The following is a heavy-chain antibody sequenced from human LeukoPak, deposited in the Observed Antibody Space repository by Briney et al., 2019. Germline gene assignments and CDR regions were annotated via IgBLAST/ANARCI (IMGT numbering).Heavy chain of an antibody. CDR1: GYTFTDYF. CDR2: VDPEDDET. J-gene: IGHJ4*02. D-gene: IGHD6-6*01. V-gene: IGHV1-69-2*01. Sequence: ASVKISCKASGYTFTDYFLHWVRQAPGKGLEWMGRVDPEDDETLYAEKFQGRITITADTSTDTTSMELSSLRSEDTAVYYCARGYSSSRDYWGQGILVTVSS. CDR3: ARGYSSSRDY.